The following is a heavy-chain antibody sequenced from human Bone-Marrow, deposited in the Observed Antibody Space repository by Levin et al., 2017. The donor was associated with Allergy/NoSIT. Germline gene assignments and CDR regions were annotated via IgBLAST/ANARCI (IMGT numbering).Heavy chain of an antibody. CDR3: ARGGCSSTSCLDY. V-gene: IGHV3-74*01. J-gene: IGHJ4*02. Sequence: LSLTCAASGYTFSNFYMHWVRQAAGRGLVWVSRITSDGSVTNYADSVKGRFTISRDNAKNTLYLQMNSLSAEDTAVYYCARGGCSSTSCLDYWGQGALVTVSS. D-gene: IGHD2-2*01. CDR2: ITSDGSVT. CDR1: GYTFSNFY.